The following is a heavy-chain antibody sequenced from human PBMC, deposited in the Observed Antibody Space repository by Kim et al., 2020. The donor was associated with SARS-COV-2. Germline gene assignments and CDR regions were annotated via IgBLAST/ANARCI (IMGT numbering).Heavy chain of an antibody. D-gene: IGHD6-13*01. J-gene: IGHJ5*02. V-gene: IGHV1-18*01. CDR3: ARDGRAAGTYGHYNCFDP. CDR2: ISAYNGNT. CDR1: GYTFTSYG. Sequence: ASVKVSCKASGYTFTSYGISWVRQAPGQGLEWMGWISAYNGNTNYAQKLQGRVTMTTDTSTSTAYMELRSLRSDDTAVYYCARDGRAAGTYGHYNCFDPWGQGPLVPVSS.